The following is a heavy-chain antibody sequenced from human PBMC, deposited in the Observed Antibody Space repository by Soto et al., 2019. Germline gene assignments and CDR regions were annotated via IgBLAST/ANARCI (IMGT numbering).Heavy chain of an antibody. CDR3: ASRITGSPNYSYGMDV. V-gene: IGHV1-69*05. J-gene: IGHJ6*02. D-gene: IGHD1-20*01. CDR1: GGTFSSYA. CDR2: IIPIFGTA. Sequence: QVQLVQSGAEVKKPGSSVKVSCKASGGTFSSYAINWVRQAPGQGLEWMGGIIPIFGTADYAQKFQGRVTIXXAESTSTAYMELSSLRSEDTAVYYCASRITGSPNYSYGMDVWGQGTTVTVSS.